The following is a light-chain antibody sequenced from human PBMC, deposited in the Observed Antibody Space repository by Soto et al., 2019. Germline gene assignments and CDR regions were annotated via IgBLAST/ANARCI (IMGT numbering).Light chain of an antibody. J-gene: IGKJ5*01. Sequence: DIKMTQSPSSLSASVVDRVTITCRASQSIANYLNWYQQKPGKAPKLLIYAASTLQSGVPSKFSGSGLGTDFTLTISSLQTEDFATYYCQQNYSPPPITFGQGTRLEI. CDR1: QSIANY. CDR3: QQNYSPPPIT. V-gene: IGKV1-39*01. CDR2: AAS.